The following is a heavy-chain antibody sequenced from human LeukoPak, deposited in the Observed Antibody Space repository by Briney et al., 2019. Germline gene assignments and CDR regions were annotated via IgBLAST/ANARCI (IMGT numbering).Heavy chain of an antibody. CDR2: MIPIFGTA. D-gene: IGHD6-13*01. CDR3: ARGTPGYSSSWYGAAYYGMDV. Sequence: ASVKVSCKAAGGTFSSYAISWVRQAPGQGLEWMGGMIPIFGTANDAQKFQGRVTITADESTSTAYMDLSSPRSEDTAVHYCARGTPGYSSSWYGAAYYGMDVWGEGTTVTVSS. V-gene: IGHV1-69*01. CDR1: GGTFSSYA. J-gene: IGHJ6*04.